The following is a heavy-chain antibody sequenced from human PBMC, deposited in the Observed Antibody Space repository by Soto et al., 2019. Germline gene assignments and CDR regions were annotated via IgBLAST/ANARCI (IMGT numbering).Heavy chain of an antibody. CDR2: ISYDGSNK. D-gene: IGHD3-10*01. V-gene: IGHV3-30*18. CDR1: GFTFSSYG. CDR3: AKDRPAVRLLWFGELPYYYGMDV. Sequence: QVQLVESGGGVVQPGRSLRLSCAASGFTFSSYGMHWVRQAPGKGLEWVAVISYDGSNKYYADSVKGRFTISRDNSKKTLCLQMNSLRAEDTAVYYCAKDRPAVRLLWFGELPYYYGMDVWGQGTTVTVSS. J-gene: IGHJ6*02.